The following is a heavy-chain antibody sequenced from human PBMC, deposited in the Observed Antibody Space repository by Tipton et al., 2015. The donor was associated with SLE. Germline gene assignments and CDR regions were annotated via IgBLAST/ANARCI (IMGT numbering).Heavy chain of an antibody. Sequence: TLSLTCAVYGGSFSGYYWSWIRQPPGKGLEWIGEINHSGSTNYNPSLKSRVTISVDTSKNQFSLKLSSVTAADTAVYYCARGRCSSTSCYSYYYYGMDVWGQGTTVTVSS. D-gene: IGHD2-2*01. J-gene: IGHJ6*02. CDR1: GGSFSGYY. CDR3: ARGRCSSTSCYSYYYYGMDV. V-gene: IGHV4-34*01. CDR2: INHSGST.